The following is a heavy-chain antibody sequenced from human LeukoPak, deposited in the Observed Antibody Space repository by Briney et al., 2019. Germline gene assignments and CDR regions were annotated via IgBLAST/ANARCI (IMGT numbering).Heavy chain of an antibody. V-gene: IGHV1-69*05. D-gene: IGHD3-3*01. CDR1: GGTFSSYA. CDR3: AKHIYGVVSIQQ. J-gene: IGHJ1*01. Sequence: SVKVSCKVSGGTFSSYAISWVRQAPGQGLEWMGGIIPIFGTANYAQKFQGRVTITTDESTSTAYMELSSLRSEDTAVYYCAKHIYGVVSIQQWGQGTLVTVSS. CDR2: IIPIFGTA.